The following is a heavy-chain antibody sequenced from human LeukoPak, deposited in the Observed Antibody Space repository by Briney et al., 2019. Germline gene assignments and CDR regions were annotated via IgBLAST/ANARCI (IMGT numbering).Heavy chain of an antibody. CDR2: INPNSGGT. D-gene: IGHD3-22*01. CDR1: GYTFTGYY. Sequence: ASVKVSCKASGYTFTGYYMHWVRQAPGQGLEWMGWINPNSGGTNYAQKFQGRVTMTRDTSISTAYMELSRLRSDDTAVYYCARWVAIHYYDSSGEIVDSVRYYFDYWGQGTLVTVSS. V-gene: IGHV1-2*02. J-gene: IGHJ4*02. CDR3: ARWVAIHYYDSSGEIVDSVRYYFDY.